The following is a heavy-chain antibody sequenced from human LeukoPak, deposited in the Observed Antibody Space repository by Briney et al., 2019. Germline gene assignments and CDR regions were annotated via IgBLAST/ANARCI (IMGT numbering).Heavy chain of an antibody. V-gene: IGHV1-46*01. CDR3: ARTYYDFWSGYYLYYYYYMDV. Sequence: GASVKVSCKASGYTFTSYYMHWVRQAPGQGLEWMGIINPSGGSTSYAQKFQGRVTMTRDTSTSTVYMELSSLRSEDTAVYYCARTYYDFWSGYYLYYYYYMDVWGKGTTVTVSS. CDR2: INPSGGST. CDR1: GYTFTSYY. D-gene: IGHD3-3*01. J-gene: IGHJ6*03.